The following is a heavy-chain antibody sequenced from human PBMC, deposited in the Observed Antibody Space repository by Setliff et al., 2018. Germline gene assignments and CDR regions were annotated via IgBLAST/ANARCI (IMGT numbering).Heavy chain of an antibody. J-gene: IGHJ4*02. CDR2: IFPADSET. D-gene: IGHD2-15*01. Sequence: PGESLKISCATSGYNFNSHWIAWVRQVPGGGLEWMGLIFPADSETRYSPSFQGQVTISADKSTSTAYLQWSSLKASDTAVYYCARQKLGYCSGNTCYSPFDYWGQGTPVTVSS. CDR1: GYNFNSHW. CDR3: ARQKLGYCSGNTCYSPFDY. V-gene: IGHV5-51*01.